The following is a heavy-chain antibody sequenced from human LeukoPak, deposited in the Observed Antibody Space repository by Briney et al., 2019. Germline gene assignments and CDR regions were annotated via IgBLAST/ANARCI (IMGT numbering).Heavy chain of an antibody. CDR1: GFTFSDYY. CDR2: ISSSGSTI. D-gene: IGHD3-22*01. CDR3: ARVGNYYDSSGYKAYDY. V-gene: IGHV3-11*01. J-gene: IGHJ4*02. Sequence: PGGSLRLSCAASGFTFSDYYMSWIRQAPGKGLEWVPYISSSGSTIYYADSVKGRFTISRDNAKNSLYLQMNSLRAEDTAVYYCARVGNYYDSSGYKAYDYWGQGTLVTVSS.